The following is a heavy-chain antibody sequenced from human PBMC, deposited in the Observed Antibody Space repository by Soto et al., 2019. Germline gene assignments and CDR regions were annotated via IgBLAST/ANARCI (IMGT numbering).Heavy chain of an antibody. D-gene: IGHD1-26*01. CDR2: ISYDGSNK. V-gene: IGHV3-30-3*01. CDR1: GFTFSSYA. J-gene: IGHJ4*02. CDR3: ARDRRELLWFDY. Sequence: QVQLVESGGGVVQPGRSLRLSCAASGFTFSSYAMHWVRQAPGKGLEWVAAISYDGSNKYYADSVKGLFTISRDNSKNTLYLQMSSLRAEDTAVYYCARDRRELLWFDYWGQGTLVTVSS.